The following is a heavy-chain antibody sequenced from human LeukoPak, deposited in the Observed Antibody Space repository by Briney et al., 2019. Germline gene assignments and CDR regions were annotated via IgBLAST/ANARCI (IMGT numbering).Heavy chain of an antibody. Sequence: SETLSLTCTVSGGSINTYYWSWIRQPPGKGLEWIGYLYNSGTTNYNPSLKSRVSISGDTSKNQFSLKLISVTAADTAVYYCARRGVKTTRFDYWGQGSLVTVSS. V-gene: IGHV4-59*01. CDR1: GGSINTYY. D-gene: IGHD1-1*01. CDR2: LYNSGTT. CDR3: ARRGVKTTRFDY. J-gene: IGHJ4*02.